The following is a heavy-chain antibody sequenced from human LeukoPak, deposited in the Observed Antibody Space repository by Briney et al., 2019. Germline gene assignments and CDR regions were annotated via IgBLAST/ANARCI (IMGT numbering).Heavy chain of an antibody. Sequence: PEASVKVSCKASGATFTTYAIIWVRQAPGQGLEWMGGIIPVFGTANYAQRFQGRVTITTDESTSTAYMELTSLRSEDTAVYYCARGYCSSTSCFLDYWGQGTLVTVSS. J-gene: IGHJ4*02. V-gene: IGHV1-69*05. CDR3: ARGYCSSTSCFLDY. CDR1: GATFTTYA. D-gene: IGHD2-2*01. CDR2: IIPVFGTA.